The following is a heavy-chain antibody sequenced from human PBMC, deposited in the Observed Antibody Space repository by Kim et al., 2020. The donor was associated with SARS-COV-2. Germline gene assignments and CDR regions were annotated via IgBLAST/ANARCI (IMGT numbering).Heavy chain of an antibody. CDR2: SGNT. J-gene: IGHJ4*02. CDR3: ARGPLDY. Sequence: SGNTGYAQKFQGRVTMTRNTSISTAYMELSSLRSEDTAVYYCARGPLDYWGQGTLVTVSS. V-gene: IGHV1-8*01.